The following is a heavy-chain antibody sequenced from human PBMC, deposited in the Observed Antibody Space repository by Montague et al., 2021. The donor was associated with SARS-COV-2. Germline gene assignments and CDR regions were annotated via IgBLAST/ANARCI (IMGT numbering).Heavy chain of an antibody. CDR2: INHSGST. CDR3: VRNTEWLLWEDYYYGMDV. CDR1: GGSFSGYY. Sequence: SETLSLTCAVYGGSFSGYYWSWIRQPPGKGLEWIGEINHSGSTNYNPSLKSRVTISVDTSKNQFSLKLSSVTAADTAVYYCVRNTEWLLWEDYYYGMDVWGQGTTVTVSS. D-gene: IGHD5-12*01. V-gene: IGHV4-34*01. J-gene: IGHJ6*02.